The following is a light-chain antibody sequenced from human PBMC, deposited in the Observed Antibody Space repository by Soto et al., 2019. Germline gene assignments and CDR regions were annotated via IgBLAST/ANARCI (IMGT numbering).Light chain of an antibody. CDR3: QQYDTLPLYT. CDR2: DAS. V-gene: IGKV1-33*01. Sequence: DIQMTQSPSSLSASVGDRVTITCQASQDISNNLNWYQQKPGKAPKLLISDASNLETGVPSRFSGSGSGTDFTFTISSLLPEDIETYFCQQYDTLPLYTFGQGTKLQIK. J-gene: IGKJ2*01. CDR1: QDISNN.